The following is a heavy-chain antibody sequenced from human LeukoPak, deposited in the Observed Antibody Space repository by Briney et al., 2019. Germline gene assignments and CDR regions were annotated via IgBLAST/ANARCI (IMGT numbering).Heavy chain of an antibody. CDR2: ISYDGSNK. J-gene: IGHJ6*02. V-gene: IGHV3-30-3*01. CDR3: AGDPLEAVTYAYYYYGMDV. CDR1: GFTFSSYA. D-gene: IGHD2-21*02. Sequence: GGSLRLSCGASGFTFSSYAMHWVRQAPGKGLEWVAVISYDGSNKYYADSVKGRFTISRDNSKNTLYLQMNSLRAEDTAVYYCAGDPLEAVTYAYYYYGMDVWGQGTTVTVSS.